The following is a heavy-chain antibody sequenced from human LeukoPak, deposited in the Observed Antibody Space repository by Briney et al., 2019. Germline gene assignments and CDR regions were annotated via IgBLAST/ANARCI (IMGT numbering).Heavy chain of an antibody. Sequence: ASVKVSCKASGYTFTSYDINWVRQATGQGLEWMGWMNPNSGNTGYAQKFQGRVTMTRNTSISTAYMELSSLRSEDTAVYYCARAQRRAAAGERIGFDPWGQGTLVTVSS. D-gene: IGHD6-13*01. CDR3: ARAQRRAAAGERIGFDP. V-gene: IGHV1-8*01. J-gene: IGHJ5*02. CDR2: MNPNSGNT. CDR1: GYTFTSYD.